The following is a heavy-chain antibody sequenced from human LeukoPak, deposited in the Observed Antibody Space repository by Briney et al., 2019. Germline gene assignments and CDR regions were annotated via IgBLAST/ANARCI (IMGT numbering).Heavy chain of an antibody. V-gene: IGHV1-2*02. CDR3: ARSPIYLYYFDY. Sequence: ASVKVSCKASGGTFSSYAISWARQAPGQGLEWMGWINPNSGGTNYAQKFQGRVTMTRDTSISTAYMELSRLRSDDTAVYYCARSPIYLYYFDYWGQGTLVTVSS. CDR2: INPNSGGT. CDR1: GGTFSSYA. D-gene: IGHD2-2*02. J-gene: IGHJ4*02.